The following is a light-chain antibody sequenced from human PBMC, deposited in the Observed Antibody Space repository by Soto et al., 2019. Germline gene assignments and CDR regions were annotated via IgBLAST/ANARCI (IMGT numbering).Light chain of an antibody. CDR2: GNS. V-gene: IGLV1-40*01. J-gene: IGLJ3*02. Sequence: QSVLRQPPSVSGAPGQRVTISCTGSSSNIGAGYDVHWYQQLPATAPKLLIYGNSNRPSGVPDRFSGSKSGTSASLAITGLQAEDEADYYCQSYDSSLSALFGGGTKLTVL. CDR3: QSYDSSLSAL. CDR1: SSNIGAGYD.